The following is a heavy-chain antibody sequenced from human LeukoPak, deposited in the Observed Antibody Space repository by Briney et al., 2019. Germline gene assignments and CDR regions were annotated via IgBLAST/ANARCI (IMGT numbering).Heavy chain of an antibody. J-gene: IGHJ6*04. CDR3: ARMERYYDILTGAMDV. CDR1: GYTFNSCG. CDR2: ISAYNGNT. D-gene: IGHD3-9*01. Sequence: ASVKVSCKVFGYTFNSCGISWVRQAPGQGLEWMGWISAYNGNTNYAQKLQGRVTVATDTSTSTAYMELRSLRSDDTAVYYCARMERYYDILTGAMDVWGKGTTVTVSS. V-gene: IGHV1-18*04.